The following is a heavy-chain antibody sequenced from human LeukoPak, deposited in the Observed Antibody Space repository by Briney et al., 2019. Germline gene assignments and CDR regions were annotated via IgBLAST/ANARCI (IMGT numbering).Heavy chain of an antibody. Sequence: GGSLRLSCAAFGFTFRTYAMNWVRQAPGKGLEWVSSISSSSSYIYYADSVKGRFTISRDNAKNSLYPQMNSLRAEDTAVYYCARKIVGATSDYWGQGTLVTVSS. D-gene: IGHD1-26*01. V-gene: IGHV3-21*01. J-gene: IGHJ4*02. CDR2: ISSSSSYI. CDR3: ARKIVGATSDY. CDR1: GFTFRTYA.